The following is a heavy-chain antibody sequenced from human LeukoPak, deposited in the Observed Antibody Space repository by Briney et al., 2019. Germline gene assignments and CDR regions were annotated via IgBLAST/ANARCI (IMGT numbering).Heavy chain of an antibody. D-gene: IGHD4-23*01. CDR2: INSNSKTI. Sequence: GGSLRLSCAASGFTFSSYSMNWVRQAPGKGLEWVSHINSNSKTIYYTDSVKGRFTISRDNAKNSLYLQMNSLRAEDTAVYYCARDLGGGPPGYWGQGTLVTVSS. CDR1: GFTFSSYS. V-gene: IGHV3-48*01. CDR3: ARDLGGGPPGY. J-gene: IGHJ4*02.